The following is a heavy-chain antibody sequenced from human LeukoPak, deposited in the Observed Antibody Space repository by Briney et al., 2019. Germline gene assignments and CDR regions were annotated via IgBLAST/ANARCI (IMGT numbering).Heavy chain of an antibody. CDR3: ARDIPYSSSWYNWFDP. CDR2: IVVGSGNT. J-gene: IGHJ5*02. D-gene: IGHD6-13*01. V-gene: IGHV1-58*02. CDR1: GFTFTSSA. Sequence: SVKVSCKASGFTFTSSAMQWVRQARGQRLEWIGWIVVGSGNTNYAQKFQERVTITRDMSTSTAYMELSSLRSEDTAVYYCARDIPYSSSWYNWFDPWGQGTLVTVSS.